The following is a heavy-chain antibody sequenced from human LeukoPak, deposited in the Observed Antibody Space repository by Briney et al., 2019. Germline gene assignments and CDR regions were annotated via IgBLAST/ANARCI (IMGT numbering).Heavy chain of an antibody. D-gene: IGHD4-17*01. CDR2: IYCDDDK. CDR3: ARLFVYGDPDY. J-gene: IGHJ4*02. Sequence: SGPTLVNPTQPLTLTCTFSGFSLSTSGVGVGWIRQPPGKALEWLALIYCDDDKPYSPSLKSRLTITKDTSKNQVVLTMTNMDPVDTATYYCARLFVYGDPDYWGQGTLVTVSS. V-gene: IGHV2-5*02. CDR1: GFSLSTSGVG.